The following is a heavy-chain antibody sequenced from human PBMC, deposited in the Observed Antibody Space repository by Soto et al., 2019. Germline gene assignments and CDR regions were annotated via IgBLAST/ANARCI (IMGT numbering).Heavy chain of an antibody. CDR1: GYSISSGYY. Sequence: SETLSLTCTVSGYSISSGYYWGWIRQPPGKGLEWIGSIYHSGSTYYNPSLKSRVTISVDTSKNLFSLKLSSVTAADTAVYYCARDSGGPYNWNPRGNAFDIWGQGTMVTVSS. CDR2: IYHSGST. D-gene: IGHD1-20*01. J-gene: IGHJ3*02. V-gene: IGHV4-38-2*02. CDR3: ARDSGGPYNWNPRGNAFDI.